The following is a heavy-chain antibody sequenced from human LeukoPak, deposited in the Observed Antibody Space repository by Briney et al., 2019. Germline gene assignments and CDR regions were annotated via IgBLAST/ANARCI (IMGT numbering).Heavy chain of an antibody. J-gene: IGHJ4*02. Sequence: GFLGISCAASGINFSYYAMPWVRPASGQGVGWVAVISYDGSNKYYADSVKGRFTISRDNSKNTLYLQMNSLRAEDTAVYYCAREGPASYFDYWGQGTLVTVSS. CDR3: AREGPASYFDY. CDR2: ISYDGSNK. V-gene: IGHV3-30-3*01. CDR1: GINFSYYA.